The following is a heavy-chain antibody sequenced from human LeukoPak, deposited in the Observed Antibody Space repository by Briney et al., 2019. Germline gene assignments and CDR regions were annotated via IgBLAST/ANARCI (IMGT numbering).Heavy chain of an antibody. Sequence: PSETLSLTCAVYGGSFSDSYWSRIRQPPGKGLEWIGEINHGGSTNYNPSLKSRVTISVDTSKNQFSLKVNSVTAADTAVYYSARVRRRGAANSWFDPWGQGTLVTVSS. CDR1: GGSFSDSY. V-gene: IGHV4-34*01. CDR2: INHGGST. D-gene: IGHD3-10*01. CDR3: ARVRRRGAANSWFDP. J-gene: IGHJ5*02.